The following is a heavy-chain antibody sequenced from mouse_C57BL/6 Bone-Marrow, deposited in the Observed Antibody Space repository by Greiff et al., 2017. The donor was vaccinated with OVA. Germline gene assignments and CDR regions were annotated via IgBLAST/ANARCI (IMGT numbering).Heavy chain of an antibody. CDR3: ARSYYYGSSWYYAMDY. CDR1: GYTFTSYW. V-gene: IGHV1-53*01. CDR2: INPSNGGT. D-gene: IGHD1-1*01. J-gene: IGHJ4*01. Sequence: QVQLQQPGPELVKPGASVKLSCKASGYTFTSYWMHWVKQRPGQGLEWIGNINPSNGGTNYNEKFKSKATLTVDKSSSTAYMQLSSLTSEDSAVYYCARSYYYGSSWYYAMDYWGQGTSVTVSS.